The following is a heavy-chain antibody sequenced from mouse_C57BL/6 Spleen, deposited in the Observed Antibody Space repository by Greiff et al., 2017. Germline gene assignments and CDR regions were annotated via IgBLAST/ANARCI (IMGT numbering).Heavy chain of an antibody. CDR3: ARYGRDYFDY. D-gene: IGHD1-1*02. CDR2: INPSSGYT. J-gene: IGHJ2*01. V-gene: IGHV1-4*01. Sequence: QVQLKESGAELARPGASVKMSCTASGYTFTSYTMHWLKQRPGQGLEWIGYINPSSGYTKYNQKFKDKATLTADKSSSTAYMQLSSLTSEDSAVYYCARYGRDYFDYWGQGTTLTVSS. CDR1: GYTFTSYT.